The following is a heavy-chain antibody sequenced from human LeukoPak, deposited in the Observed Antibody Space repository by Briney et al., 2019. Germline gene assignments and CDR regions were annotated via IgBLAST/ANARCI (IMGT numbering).Heavy chain of an antibody. V-gene: IGHV4-39*01. J-gene: IGHJ4*02. CDR1: GFTFSSYW. CDR3: ARRGNTGRSFDY. Sequence: PGGSLRLSCAASGFTFSSYWMHWVRQAPGKGLEWIGSIYYGGSTYYNPSLKSRVTISVDTAKNQFSLKLSSVTAADTAVYYCARRGNTGRSFDYWGQGTLVTVSS. CDR2: IYYGGST. D-gene: IGHD4-23*01.